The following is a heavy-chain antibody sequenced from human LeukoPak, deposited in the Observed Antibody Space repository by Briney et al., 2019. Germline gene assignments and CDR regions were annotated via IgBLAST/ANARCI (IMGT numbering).Heavy chain of an antibody. CDR2: IHHSGSA. CDR3: ARNGHYSADY. V-gene: IGHV4-4*02. CDR1: GGSISSGWW. D-gene: IGHD4-17*01. J-gene: IGHJ4*02. Sequence: PSGTLSLTCAVSGGSISSGWWWSWVRQPPGKGLEWIGEIHHSGSANYNPSLKSRVSISVDKTKNQFSLMLTSVTAADTAVYYCARNGHYSADYWGQGTLVTVSS.